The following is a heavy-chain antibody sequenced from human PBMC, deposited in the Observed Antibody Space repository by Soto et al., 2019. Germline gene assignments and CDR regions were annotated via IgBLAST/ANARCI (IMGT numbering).Heavy chain of an antibody. CDR2: ISSSTI. CDR1: GFTFSTYN. D-gene: IGHD3-3*01. J-gene: IGHJ4*02. V-gene: IGHV3-48*02. Sequence: EVQLVESGGGLVQPGGSLRLSCAASGFTFSTYNMNWVRQAPGKGLEWVSYISSSTIYYADSVKGRFTISRDNAKNSLYLQMNSLRDEDTAVYYCAREFFYDYWGQGTLVTVSS. CDR3: AREFFYDY.